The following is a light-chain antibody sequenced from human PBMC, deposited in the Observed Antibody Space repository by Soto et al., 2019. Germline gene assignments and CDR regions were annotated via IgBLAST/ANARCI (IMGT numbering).Light chain of an antibody. J-gene: IGLJ1*01. CDR3: AAWDDSLKAYV. V-gene: IGLV1-44*01. CDR1: TSNIESHP. CDR2: TNN. Sequence: QSVLTQPPSASGTPGQRIIISCSGSTSNIESHPVNWFQQVPGAAPKLLIKTNNQRPSGVPDRFSGSKSGASASLAISGLQSEDEADYYCAAWDDSLKAYVFGTGTKVTVL.